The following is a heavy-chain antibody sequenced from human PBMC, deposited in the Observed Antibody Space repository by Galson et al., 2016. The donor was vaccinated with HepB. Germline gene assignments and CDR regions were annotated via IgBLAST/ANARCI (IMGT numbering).Heavy chain of an antibody. CDR2: ISGSGGET. V-gene: IGHV3-23*01. D-gene: IGHD3-16*01. CDR1: GFTFSSYA. Sequence: SLRLSCAASGFTFSSYAMTWVRQAPGKGLDWVSTISGSGGETHYADSVKGRFTISRDNAKNSLYLQMNSLGAEDTAVYFCARDRGGGAPKLVIFDYWGQGTLVTVSS. CDR3: ARDRGGGAPKLVIFDY. J-gene: IGHJ4*02.